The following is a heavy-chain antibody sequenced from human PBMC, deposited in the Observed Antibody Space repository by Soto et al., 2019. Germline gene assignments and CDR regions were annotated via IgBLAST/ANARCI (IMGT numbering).Heavy chain of an antibody. Sequence: QVQLVQSGAEVKKPGASVKVSCKASGYTFTSYYMHWVRQAPGQGLEWMGIINPSGGSTSYAQKFQGRVTMTRDTSTSTVYMELSSLRSEDTAVYYCARGGIVVVLAAIHYYGMDVWGQGTTVTVSS. D-gene: IGHD2-2*02. CDR3: ARGGIVVVLAAIHYYGMDV. J-gene: IGHJ6*02. CDR2: INPSGGST. CDR1: GYTFTSYY. V-gene: IGHV1-46*01.